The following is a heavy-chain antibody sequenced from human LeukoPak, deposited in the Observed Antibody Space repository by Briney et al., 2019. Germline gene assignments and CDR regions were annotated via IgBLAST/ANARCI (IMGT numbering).Heavy chain of an antibody. CDR2: IYYSGST. V-gene: IGHV4-31*03. CDR3: ARAGGFFSPFGY. J-gene: IGHJ4*02. Sequence: SQTLSLTCTVSGGSVSSGGYYWSWIRQHPGKGLEWIGYIYYSGSTYYNPSLKSRVTISVDTSKNQFSLKLSSVTAADTAVYYCARAGGFFSPFGYWGQGTLVTVSS. CDR1: GGSVSSGGYY. D-gene: IGHD3-3*01.